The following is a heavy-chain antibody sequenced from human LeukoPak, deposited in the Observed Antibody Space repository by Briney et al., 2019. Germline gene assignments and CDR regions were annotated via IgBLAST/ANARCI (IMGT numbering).Heavy chain of an antibody. CDR1: GFTFSGSA. Sequence: GGSLRLSCAASGFTFSGSAIHWVRQAPGKGLEWVSSISSSSSYIYYADSVKGRFTISRDNAKNSLYLQINSLRAEDTAVYYCARDPYSGGYGDYYYYYMDVWGKGTTVTISS. CDR2: ISSSSSYI. CDR3: ARDPYSGGYGDYYYYYMDV. V-gene: IGHV3-21*01. J-gene: IGHJ6*03. D-gene: IGHD1-26*01.